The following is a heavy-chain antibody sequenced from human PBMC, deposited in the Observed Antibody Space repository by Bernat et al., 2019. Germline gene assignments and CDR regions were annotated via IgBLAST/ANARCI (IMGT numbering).Heavy chain of an antibody. CDR3: ARQDGSGRFSENFFDS. D-gene: IGHD3-10*01. CDR2: IYYSGTT. J-gene: IGHJ4*02. Sequence: QLQLQESGPGLVKPSETLSLTCIVSGGSISSGRYNWGWIRQPPGKGLEWIASIYYSGTTYYNPSLKSRVTIHVDTSKNRFSLKLSSVTAADTAVYYCARQDGSGRFSENFFDSWGQGTLVTVSA. V-gene: IGHV4-39*01. CDR1: GGSISSGRYN.